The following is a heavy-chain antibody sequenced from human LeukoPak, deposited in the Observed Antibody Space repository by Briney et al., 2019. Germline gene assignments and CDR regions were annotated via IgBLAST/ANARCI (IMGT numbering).Heavy chain of an antibody. V-gene: IGHV3-48*04. Sequence: GGSLRLSCAASGFTLSSYSMNWVRQAPGKGLEWVSYISSSGSTIYYADSVKGRFTISRDNAKNSLYLQMNSLRAEDTAVYYCARGIWGIAARPNDYWGQGTLVTVSS. D-gene: IGHD6-6*01. CDR1: GFTLSSYS. J-gene: IGHJ4*02. CDR2: ISSSGSTI. CDR3: ARGIWGIAARPNDY.